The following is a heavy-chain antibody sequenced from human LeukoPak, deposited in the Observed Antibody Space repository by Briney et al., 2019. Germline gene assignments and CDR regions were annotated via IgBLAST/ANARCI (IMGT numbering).Heavy chain of an antibody. CDR1: GGSISSGGYS. V-gene: IGHV4-30-2*01. Sequence: PSQTLSLTCAVSGGSISSGGYSWSWIRQPPGKGLEWIGYLYHSGSTYYNPSLKSRVTISVDRSKNQFSLKLSSVTAADTAVYYCARGRYDLWSGYYFDYWGQGTLVTVSS. CDR3: ARGRYDLWSGYYFDY. J-gene: IGHJ4*02. CDR2: LYHSGST. D-gene: IGHD3-3*01.